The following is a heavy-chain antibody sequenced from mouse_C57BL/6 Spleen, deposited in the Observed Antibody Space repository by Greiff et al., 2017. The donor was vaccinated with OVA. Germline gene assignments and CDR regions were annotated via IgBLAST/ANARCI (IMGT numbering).Heavy chain of an antibody. CDR1: GYTFTSYW. V-gene: IGHV1-69*01. CDR3: ARVDYAMDY. J-gene: IGHJ4*01. Sequence: QVQLKQPGAELVMPGASVKLSCKASGYTFTSYWMHWVKQRPGQGLEWIGEIDPSDSYTNYNQKFKGKSTLTVDKSSSTAYMQLSSLTSEDSAVYYCARVDYAMDYWGQGTSVTVSS. CDR2: IDPSDSYT.